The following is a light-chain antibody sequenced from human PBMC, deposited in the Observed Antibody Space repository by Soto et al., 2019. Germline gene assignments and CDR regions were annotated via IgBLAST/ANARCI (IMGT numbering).Light chain of an antibody. V-gene: IGLV2-14*01. CDR2: AVS. J-gene: IGLJ1*01. CDR3: QSYDSSLSAYV. CDR1: SSDVGLYDY. Sequence: QSVLTQPASVSGSPGQSITISCTGSSSDVGLYDYVSWYQQHPGKAPQLMIYAVSNRPSGVSNRFSASKSGNSASLFISGLQAEDEADYYCQSYDSSLSAYVFGTGTKFIVL.